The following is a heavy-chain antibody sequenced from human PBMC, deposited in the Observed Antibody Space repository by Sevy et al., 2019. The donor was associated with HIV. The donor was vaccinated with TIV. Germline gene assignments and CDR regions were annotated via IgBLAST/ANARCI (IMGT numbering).Heavy chain of an antibody. J-gene: IGHJ4*02. CDR2: ISSSSSYI. CDR1: GFTFSSYS. V-gene: IGHV3-21*01. CDR3: ARGHFSNNWNDNFDY. Sequence: GGSLRLSCAASGFTFSSYSMNWVHQAPGKGLEWVSSISSSSSYIYYADSVKGRFTISRDNAKNSLYLQMNSLRAEDTAVYYCARGHFSNNWNDNFDYWGQGTLVTVSS. D-gene: IGHD1-20*01.